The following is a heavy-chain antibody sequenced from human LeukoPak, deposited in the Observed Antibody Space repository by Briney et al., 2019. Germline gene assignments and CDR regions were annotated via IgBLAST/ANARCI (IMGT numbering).Heavy chain of an antibody. CDR1: GFTFSSYA. J-gene: IGHJ5*02. CDR2: ISGSGGST. CDR3: ARGGSGNYYTT. V-gene: IGHV3-23*01. Sequence: GGSLRLSCAASGFTFSSYAMSWVRQAPGKGLEWVSAISGSGGSTYYADSVKGRFTISRDNAKNTLYLQMNSLRAEDTAVYYCARGGSGNYYTTWGQGTLVTVSS. D-gene: IGHD3-3*01.